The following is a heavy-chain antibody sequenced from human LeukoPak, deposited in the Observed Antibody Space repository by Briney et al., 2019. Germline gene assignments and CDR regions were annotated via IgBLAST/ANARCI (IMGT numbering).Heavy chain of an antibody. D-gene: IGHD3-22*01. Sequence: PGGSLRLSCAASGFDFTSYHMTWVRQAPGEGLEWVSIITFSGDTTYYADSVNGRFTISRDNSKNTLYLQMNSLRVEDTAVYHCAKDANYFDSGSYLIPFDFWGQGTLVTVSS. J-gene: IGHJ4*02. CDR2: ITFSGDTT. CDR1: GFDFTSYH. V-gene: IGHV3-23*01. CDR3: AKDANYFDSGSYLIPFDF.